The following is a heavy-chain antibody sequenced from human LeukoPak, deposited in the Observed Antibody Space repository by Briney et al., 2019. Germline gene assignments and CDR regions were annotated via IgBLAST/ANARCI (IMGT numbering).Heavy chain of an antibody. Sequence: GGSLRLSCAASGFTFSSYSMNWVRQAPGKGLEWVSSISSSSSYIYYADSVKGRFTISRDSAKNSLYLQMNSLRAEDTAVYYCARDPGWDFWSGYKSGVSDWFDPWGQGTLVTVSS. CDR2: ISSSSSYI. D-gene: IGHD3-3*01. CDR1: GFTFSSYS. CDR3: ARDPGWDFWSGYKSGVSDWFDP. J-gene: IGHJ5*02. V-gene: IGHV3-21*01.